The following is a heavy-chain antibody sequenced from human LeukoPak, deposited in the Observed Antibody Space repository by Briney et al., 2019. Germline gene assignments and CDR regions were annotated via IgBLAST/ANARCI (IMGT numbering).Heavy chain of an antibody. CDR3: ARVIDTAMVDYFDY. D-gene: IGHD5-18*01. V-gene: IGHV1-69*04. CDR2: ITPILGIA. CDR1: GGTFSSYA. Sequence: ASVKVSCKAYGGTFSSYAISWVRQVPGQGLEWMGRITPILGIANYAQKFQGRVTITADKSTSTAYMELSSLRSEDTAVYYCARVIDTAMVDYFDYWGQGTLVTVSS. J-gene: IGHJ4*02.